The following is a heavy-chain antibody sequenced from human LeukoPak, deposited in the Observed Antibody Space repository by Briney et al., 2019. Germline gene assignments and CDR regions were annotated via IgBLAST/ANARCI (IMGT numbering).Heavy chain of an antibody. CDR2: INPNSGGR. V-gene: IGHV1-2*02. J-gene: IGHJ1*01. Sequence: GASVTVSCTSSGYTFTDCYMYWVRQAPGQGLEWMGWINPNSGGRNYAQNFQGRATMTRDTSIRKAYIELSSLRSDDTAVYYCARSMSGGLGFFQFWGGGTLVGVSS. D-gene: IGHD2-15*01. CDR3: ARSMSGGLGFFQF. CDR1: GYTFTDCY.